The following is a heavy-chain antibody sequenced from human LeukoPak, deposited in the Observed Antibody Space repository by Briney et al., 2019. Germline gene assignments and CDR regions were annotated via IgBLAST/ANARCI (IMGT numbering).Heavy chain of an antibody. V-gene: IGHV4-59*01. J-gene: IGHJ4*02. CDR1: GGSISSYY. CDR3: ARHGYIVAAFDY. CDR2: IYYSGST. D-gene: IGHD5-12*01. Sequence: SETLSLTCTVSGGSISSYYWSWIRQPPGKGLEWIGYIYYSGSTNYNPSLKSRVTISVDTSKNQFSLKLSSVTAADTAVYYCARHGYIVAAFDYWGQGTLVIVSS.